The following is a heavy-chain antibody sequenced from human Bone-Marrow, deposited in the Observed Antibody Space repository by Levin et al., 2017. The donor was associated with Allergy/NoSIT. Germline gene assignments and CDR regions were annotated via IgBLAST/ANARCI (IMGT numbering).Heavy chain of an antibody. V-gene: IGHV3-15*01. D-gene: IGHD3-22*01. CDR3: EAPYYYDTNAPPDDY. Sequence: GESLKISCAASGFTFSNAWMNWVRQAPGKGLEWVGRIKSKSAGGTTDYSAPVKGRFTISRDDSKNTLFLQLNSLKIDDKAFYYCEAPYYYDTNAPPDDYWGQGELLTVAS. J-gene: IGHJ4*02. CDR1: GFTFSNAW. CDR2: IKSKSAGGTT.